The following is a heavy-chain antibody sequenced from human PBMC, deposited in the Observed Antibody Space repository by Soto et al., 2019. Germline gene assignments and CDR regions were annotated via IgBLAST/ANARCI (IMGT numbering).Heavy chain of an antibody. V-gene: IGHV3-23*01. J-gene: IGHJ4*02. CDR2: ISGSDGKT. Sequence: GGSLRLSCAASGFSFGIYALSWVRQAPGKGLEWVSTISGSDGKTFDADSVKGRFSISRDTSQSTLYLQMNSLRADDTDMYYCARWSYLDYWGQGTRVTVSS. D-gene: IGHD3-3*01. CDR1: GFSFGIYA. CDR3: ARWSYLDY.